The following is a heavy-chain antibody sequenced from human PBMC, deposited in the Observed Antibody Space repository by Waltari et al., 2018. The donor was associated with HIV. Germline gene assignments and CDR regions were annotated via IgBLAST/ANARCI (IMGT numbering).Heavy chain of an antibody. CDR1: GYPFTSYA. Sequence: VQLVHSGSELKKPGASVKVSCKASGYPFTSYALNWVRQAPGQGLEWMGWINTNTGNPTYAQGFTGRFVFSLDTSVSTAYLQISSLKAEDTAVYYCARDSSYGSGSRRVPFDYWGQGTLVTVSS. D-gene: IGHD3-10*01. CDR2: INTNTGNP. J-gene: IGHJ4*02. CDR3: ARDSSYGSGSRRVPFDY. V-gene: IGHV7-4-1*02.